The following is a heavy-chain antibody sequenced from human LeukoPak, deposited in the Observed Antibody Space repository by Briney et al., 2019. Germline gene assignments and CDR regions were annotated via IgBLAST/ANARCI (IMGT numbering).Heavy chain of an antibody. CDR1: GYTFTSYD. CDR2: MNPNSGNT. V-gene: IGHV1-8*01. D-gene: IGHD3-10*01. J-gene: IGHJ4*02. Sequence: ASVKVSCKASGYTFTSYDINWVRQATGQGLEWMGWMNPNSGNTGYAQKFQGRVTMTRNTSISTAYMEVGSLRSEDTAVYYCARSMVRGVIIGVDYWGQGTLVTVSS. CDR3: ARSMVRGVIIGVDY.